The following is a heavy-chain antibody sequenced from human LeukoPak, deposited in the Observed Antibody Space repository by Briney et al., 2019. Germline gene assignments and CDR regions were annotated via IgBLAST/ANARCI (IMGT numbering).Heavy chain of an antibody. Sequence: SETLSLTCTVSGYSISSGYYWGWIRQPPGKGLEWIGSIYHSGSTYYNPSLKGRVTISVDTSKNQFSLKLSSVTAADTAVYYCANDYDFWSGPSFDYWGQGTLVTVSS. J-gene: IGHJ4*02. D-gene: IGHD3-3*01. CDR2: IYHSGST. V-gene: IGHV4-38-2*02. CDR3: ANDYDFWSGPSFDY. CDR1: GYSISSGYY.